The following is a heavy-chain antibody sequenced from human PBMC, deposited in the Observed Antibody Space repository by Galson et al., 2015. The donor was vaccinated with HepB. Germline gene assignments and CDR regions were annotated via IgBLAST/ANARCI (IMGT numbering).Heavy chain of an antibody. CDR1: GFMFRSFA. V-gene: IGHV3-23*01. J-gene: IGHJ5*02. Sequence: SLRLSCAASGFMFRSFAMGWVRQAPGKGLEWVSTITSGGALTYYVDSVKGRFTISRDNSKNTLYLQMDSLRAEDTAVYYCANDLIYILVSPENPWGQGTLVTVSS. CDR2: ITSGGALT. CDR3: ANDLIYILVSPENP. D-gene: IGHD2-2*01.